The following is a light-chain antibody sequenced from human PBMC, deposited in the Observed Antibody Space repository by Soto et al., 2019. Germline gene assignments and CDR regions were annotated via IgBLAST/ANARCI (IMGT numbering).Light chain of an antibody. CDR3: SSCTRNTTRV. V-gene: IGLV2-14*03. CDR2: EVT. Sequence: QSALTQPASVSGSPGQTITISCAGTTSDIGSYNFVSWYQQHPGTAPKLIIYEVTNRPLGISSRFSGSRSGNTASLTISGLRTEDEAHYYCSSCTRNTTRVFGGGTKLTVL. J-gene: IGLJ3*02. CDR1: TSDIGSYNF.